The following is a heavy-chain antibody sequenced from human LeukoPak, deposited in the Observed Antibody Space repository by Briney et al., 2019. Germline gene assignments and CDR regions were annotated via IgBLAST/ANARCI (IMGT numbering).Heavy chain of an antibody. J-gene: IGHJ4*02. V-gene: IGHV3-74*01. D-gene: IGHD3-10*01. CDR3: VEGSGSYSYFDY. Sequence: GGSLRLSCAASGFTFSSYWMHWVRHAPGKGLVWVSRINSDGSSTNYADSVKGRFTISRDNAKNTLYLQMNSLRAEDTAVYYCVEGSGSYSYFDYWGQGNLVTVSS. CDR1: GFTFSSYW. CDR2: INSDGSST.